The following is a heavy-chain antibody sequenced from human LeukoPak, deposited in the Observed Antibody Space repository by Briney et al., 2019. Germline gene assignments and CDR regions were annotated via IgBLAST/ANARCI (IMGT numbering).Heavy chain of an antibody. Sequence: GASVKVSCEASGYTFTSYYMNWVRQAPGQGLEWMGIINPSSGRTTYAQKFQGRVTMTRDTSTSTVYMELTSLRSEDTAVFYCARGGLPARSWFDPWGQGTLVTVSS. CDR1: GYTFTSYY. D-gene: IGHD3/OR15-3a*01. V-gene: IGHV1-46*01. CDR2: INPSSGRT. CDR3: ARGGLPARSWFDP. J-gene: IGHJ5*02.